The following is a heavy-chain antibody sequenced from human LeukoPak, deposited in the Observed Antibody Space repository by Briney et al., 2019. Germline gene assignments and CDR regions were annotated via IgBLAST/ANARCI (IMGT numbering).Heavy chain of an antibody. J-gene: IGHJ4*02. CDR2: ISSSSSTI. CDR3: ARIPEMATIHFDY. V-gene: IGHV3-48*02. D-gene: IGHD5-24*01. Sequence: SGGSLSLSCAASGFTFSSYSMNWVRQAPGKGLEWVSYISSSSSTIYYADSVKGRFTISRDNAKNSLYLQMNSLRDEDTVVYYCARIPEMATIHFDYWGQGTLVTVSS. CDR1: GFTFSSYS.